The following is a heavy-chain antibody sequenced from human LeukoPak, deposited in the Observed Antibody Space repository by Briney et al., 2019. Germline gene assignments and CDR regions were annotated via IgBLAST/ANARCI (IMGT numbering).Heavy chain of an antibody. Sequence: GRSLRLFCAASGFIFSSYGMHWVRQAPGKGLEWVAFIWYDGSSKHYADSVKGRFTISRDNSKNTLYLQMNSLRVEDTGVYFCARDRSDHYYLDCWGQGTLVTVSS. V-gene: IGHV3-33*01. D-gene: IGHD6-19*01. J-gene: IGHJ4*02. CDR3: ARDRSDHYYLDC. CDR1: GFIFSSYG. CDR2: IWYDGSSK.